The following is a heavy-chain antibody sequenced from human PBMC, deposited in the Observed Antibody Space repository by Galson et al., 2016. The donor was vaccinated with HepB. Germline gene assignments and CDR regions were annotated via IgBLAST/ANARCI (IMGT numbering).Heavy chain of an antibody. CDR3: ARGSSNWPAGAFDI. Sequence: SLRLSCAASGFTFSSYSMSWVRQAPGRGLEWVSYISSSSSTIYYADSVKGRFTISRDNAKNSLYLQMSNLRAEDTAVYYCARGSSNWPAGAFDIWGPGTVLTVSS. CDR1: GFTFSSYS. J-gene: IGHJ3*02. V-gene: IGHV3-48*04. CDR2: ISSSSSTI. D-gene: IGHD6-13*01.